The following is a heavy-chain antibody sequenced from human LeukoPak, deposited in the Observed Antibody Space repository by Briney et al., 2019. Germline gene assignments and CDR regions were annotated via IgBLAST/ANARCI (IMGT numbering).Heavy chain of an antibody. V-gene: IGHV1-69*01. CDR1: GGTFSSYA. CDR3: ATPARWLQLRGNCPLDY. Sequence: VKVSCKASGGTFSSYAISWVRQAPGQGLEWMGGIIPIFGTANYAQKFLGRVTITADESTSTAYMELSSLRSEDTAVYYCATPARWLQLRGNCPLDYWGQGTLVTVSS. CDR2: IIPIFGTA. D-gene: IGHD5-24*01. J-gene: IGHJ4*02.